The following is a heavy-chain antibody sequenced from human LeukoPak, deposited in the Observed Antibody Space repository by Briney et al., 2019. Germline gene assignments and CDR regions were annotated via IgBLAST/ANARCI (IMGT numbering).Heavy chain of an antibody. CDR1: GGSFSGYY. CDR3: ARVKNYDYVWGSYRPRSPAFDY. J-gene: IGHJ4*02. D-gene: IGHD3-16*02. CDR2: INHGGST. Sequence: SETLSLTCAVYGGSFSGYYWSWLRQPPGKGLEWIGEINHGGSTNYNPSLKSRVTISVDTSKNQFSLKLSSVTAADTAVYYCARVKNYDYVWGSYRPRSPAFDYWGQGTLVTVSS. V-gene: IGHV4-34*01.